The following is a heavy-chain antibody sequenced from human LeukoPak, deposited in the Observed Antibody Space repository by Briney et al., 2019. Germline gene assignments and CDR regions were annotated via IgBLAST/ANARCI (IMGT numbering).Heavy chain of an antibody. CDR2: ISGSGGST. CDR3: AKDHPGQWGEESCC. Sequence: GGSLRLSCAASGFTFSSYAMSWVRQAPGKGLEWVSAISGSGGSTYYADSVKGRFTISRDNSKNTLYLQMNGLRAEDTAVYYCAKDHPGQWGEESCCGGQGTLVTVSS. CDR1: GFTFSSYA. J-gene: IGHJ4*02. V-gene: IGHV3-23*01. D-gene: IGHD3-16*01.